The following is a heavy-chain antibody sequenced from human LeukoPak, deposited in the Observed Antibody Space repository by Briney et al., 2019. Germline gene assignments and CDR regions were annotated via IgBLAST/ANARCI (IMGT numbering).Heavy chain of an antibody. J-gene: IGHJ6*03. Sequence: KSSETLSLTCAVYGGSFSGYYWSWIRQPPGKGLEWIGEINHSGSTNYNPSLKSRVTISVDSSKNQLSLKVNSVTAADTGVYYCARVRHDPLEYGYYMDVWGKGTTVTVSS. CDR3: ARVRHDPLEYGYYMDV. D-gene: IGHD3-3*01. CDR1: GGSFSGYY. V-gene: IGHV4-34*01. CDR2: INHSGST.